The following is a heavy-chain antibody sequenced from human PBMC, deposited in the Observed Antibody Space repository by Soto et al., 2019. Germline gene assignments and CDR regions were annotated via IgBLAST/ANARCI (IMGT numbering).Heavy chain of an antibody. D-gene: IGHD2-2*01. CDR2: ISGSGGSP. V-gene: IGHV3-23*01. CDR3: AKGTGVGYYYYYGMDV. J-gene: IGHJ6*02. CDR1: GFTFSSYA. Sequence: EVQLLESGGGLVQPGGSLRLSCAASGFTFSSYAMNWVRQAPGKGLEWVSAISGSGGSPYYADSVKGQFTISRDNSKNTLYLQMNSLRAEDTAVYYCAKGTGVGYYYYYGMDVWGQGTTVTVSS.